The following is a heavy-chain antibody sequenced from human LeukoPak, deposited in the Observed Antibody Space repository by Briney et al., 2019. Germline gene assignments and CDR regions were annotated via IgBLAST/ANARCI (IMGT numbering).Heavy chain of an antibody. V-gene: IGHV3-30*18. D-gene: IGHD2-2*01. CDR1: GFTFSSYG. CDR3: AKACSSRPCGMDV. CDR2: ISYDGSNK. J-gene: IGHJ6*02. Sequence: GGSLRLSCAASGFTFSSYGTHWVRQAPGKGLEWVAVISYDGSNKYYADSVKGRFTISRDNSKNTLYLQMNSLRAEDTAVYYCAKACSSRPCGMDVWGQGTTVTVSS.